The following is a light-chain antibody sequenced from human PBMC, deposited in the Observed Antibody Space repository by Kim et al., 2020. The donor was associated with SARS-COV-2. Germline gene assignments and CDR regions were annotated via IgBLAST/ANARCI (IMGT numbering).Light chain of an antibody. V-gene: IGKV1-9*01. CDR2: AAS. J-gene: IGKJ3*01. Sequence: ASVGDRVIITCRASQGISSYLLWYQQKPGKAPKLLINAASTLQSGVPSRFSGSGSGTEFPLTISGLQPEDFANYYCQQLKSYPLTFGPGTKVDIK. CDR1: QGISSY. CDR3: QQLKSYPLT.